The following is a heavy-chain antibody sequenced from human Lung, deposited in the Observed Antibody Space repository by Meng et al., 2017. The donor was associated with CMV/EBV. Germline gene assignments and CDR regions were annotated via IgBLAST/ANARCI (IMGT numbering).Heavy chain of an antibody. V-gene: IGHV3-7*01. D-gene: IGHD1-26*01. CDR2: INEDGSET. CDR1: GFSLSNYG. CDR3: ARDPRWEGGVTFDY. Sequence: GEXXKISCVASGFSLSNYGMNWVRQAPGKGLEWVANINEDGSETYYLGSVKGRFTISRDNAKNSLFLQMNSLRADDTAVYYCARDPRWEGGVTFDYWGQGXLVTVSS. J-gene: IGHJ4*02.